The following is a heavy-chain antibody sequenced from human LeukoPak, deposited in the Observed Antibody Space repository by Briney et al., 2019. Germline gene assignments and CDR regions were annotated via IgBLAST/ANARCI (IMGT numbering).Heavy chain of an antibody. D-gene: IGHD3-22*01. V-gene: IGHV4-59*08. J-gene: IGHJ3*02. CDR3: ATTYYYDSGDAFDI. CDR2: IYYSGST. CDR1: GGSISGYY. Sequence: SETLSLTCTVSGGSISGYYWSWIRQPPGKGLEWIGYIYYSGSTNYNPSLKSRVTISVDTSKNQFSLKLSSVTAADTAVYYCATTYYYDSGDAFDIWGQGTMVTVSS.